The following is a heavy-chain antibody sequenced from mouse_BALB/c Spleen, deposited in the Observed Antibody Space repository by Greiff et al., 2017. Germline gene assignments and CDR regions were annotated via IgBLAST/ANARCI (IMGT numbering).Heavy chain of an antibody. V-gene: IGHV14-3*02. CDR1: GFNIKDTY. Sequence: VQLQQSGAELVKPGASVKLSCTASGFNIKDTYMHWVKQRPEQGLEWIGRIDPANGNTKYDPKFQGKATITADTSSNTAYLQLSSLTSEDTAVYYCARGPTDYAMDYWGQGTSVTVSS. CDR3: ARGPTDYAMDY. J-gene: IGHJ4*01. CDR2: IDPANGNT.